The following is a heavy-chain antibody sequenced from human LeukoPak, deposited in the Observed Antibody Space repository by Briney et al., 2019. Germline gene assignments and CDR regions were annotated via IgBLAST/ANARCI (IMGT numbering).Heavy chain of an antibody. CDR3: AKDSELGDY. Sequence: GGSLRLSCAASGFTFSSYGMHWVRQAPGKGLEWLAVISYYGSNKFYADSVKGRLSISRDNSKNTMCLQMNSLRAEDTAVYYCAKDSELGDYWGQGTVVSVSS. CDR1: GFTFSSYG. J-gene: IGHJ4*02. CDR2: ISYYGSNK. V-gene: IGHV3-30*18. D-gene: IGHD7-27*01.